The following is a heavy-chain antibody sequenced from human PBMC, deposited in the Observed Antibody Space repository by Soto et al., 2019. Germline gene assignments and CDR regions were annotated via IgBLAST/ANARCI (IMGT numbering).Heavy chain of an antibody. CDR3: ARDRSDIVVVVAASNWFDP. CDR2: IIPILGMA. Sequence: GASVKVSCKASGGTFSSYTISWVRQAPGQGLEWMGRIIPILGMANYAQKFQGRVTITADKSTSTAYMELSSLRSEDTAVYYCARDRSDIVVVVAASNWFDPWGQGTQVTV. CDR1: GGTFSSYT. J-gene: IGHJ5*02. V-gene: IGHV1-69*04. D-gene: IGHD2-15*01.